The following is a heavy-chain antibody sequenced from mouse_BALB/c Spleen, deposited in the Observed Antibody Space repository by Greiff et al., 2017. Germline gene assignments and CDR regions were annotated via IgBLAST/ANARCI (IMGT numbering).Heavy chain of an antibody. V-gene: IGHV1-63*01. CDR3: ARGYYDYDEDYFDY. CDR2: IYPGSGNT. J-gene: IGHJ2*01. CDR1: GYAFTNYW. Sequence: VQRVESGAELVRPGTSVKISCKASGYAFTNYWLGWVKQRPGHGLEWIGDIYPGSGNTYYNEKFKGKATLTADKSSSTAYMQLSSLTSEDSAVYFCARGYYDYDEDYFDYWGQGTTLTVSS. D-gene: IGHD2-4*01.